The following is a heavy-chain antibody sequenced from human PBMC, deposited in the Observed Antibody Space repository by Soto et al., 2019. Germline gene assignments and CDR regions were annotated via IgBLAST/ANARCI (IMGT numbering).Heavy chain of an antibody. D-gene: IGHD2-15*01. CDR3: AKRPAHCSGGSCYSDYFDY. CDR2: ISGSGGST. J-gene: IGHJ4*02. CDR1: GFTFSSYA. V-gene: IGHV3-23*01. Sequence: EVQLLESGGGLVQPGGSLRLSCAASGFTFSSYAMSWVRQAPGKGLEWVSAISGSGGSTYYADSVKGRFTISRDNYKYTLYMQMNSLRAEDTAVYYCAKRPAHCSGGSCYSDYFDYWGQGTLVTVSS.